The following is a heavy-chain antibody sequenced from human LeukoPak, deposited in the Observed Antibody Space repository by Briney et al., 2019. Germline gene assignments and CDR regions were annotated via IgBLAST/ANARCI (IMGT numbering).Heavy chain of an antibody. V-gene: IGHV3-53*01. Sequence: GSLRLSCAASGFSLRSNYMSWVRQAPGKGLEWISVIYSGGGTSYADSVKGRFTISRDNSKNTLYLQMNSLRVEDTAVYYCVRDFGFASKNPLDMWGQGTMVTVSS. CDR3: VRDFGFASKNPLDM. D-gene: IGHD3-10*01. CDR1: GFSLRSNY. J-gene: IGHJ3*02. CDR2: IYSGGGT.